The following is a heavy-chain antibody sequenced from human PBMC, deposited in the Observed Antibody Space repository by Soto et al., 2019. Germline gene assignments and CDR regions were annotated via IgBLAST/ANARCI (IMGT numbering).Heavy chain of an antibody. CDR2: ISYDGSNK. Sequence: QVQLVESGGGVVQPGRSLRLSCAASGFTFSSYGMHWVRQAPGKGLEWVAVISYDGSNKYYADSVKGRFTISRDNSKNALYLQMNSLRAEDTAVYYWAKSAGWDGGTDYWGQGTLVTVSS. CDR3: AKSAGWDGGTDY. J-gene: IGHJ4*02. CDR1: GFTFSSYG. V-gene: IGHV3-30*18. D-gene: IGHD2-15*01.